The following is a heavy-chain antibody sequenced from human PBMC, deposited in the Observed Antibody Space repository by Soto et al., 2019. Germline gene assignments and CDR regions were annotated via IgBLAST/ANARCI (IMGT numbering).Heavy chain of an antibody. V-gene: IGHV3-43D*04. Sequence: QVLESGGGFVQPGASLRLSCSASGFIFSNYAMHWVRQAPGKGLEWVSLISWDGGSTYYADSVKGRFTISRDNSKNSLYLQMNSLRAEDTALYYCAKDRGITGTLDAFDIWGQGTMVTVSS. D-gene: IGHD1-20*01. CDR3: AKDRGITGTLDAFDI. CDR1: GFIFSNYA. CDR2: ISWDGGST. J-gene: IGHJ3*02.